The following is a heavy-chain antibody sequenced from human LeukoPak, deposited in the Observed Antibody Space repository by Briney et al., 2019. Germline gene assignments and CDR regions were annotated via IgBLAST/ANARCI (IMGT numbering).Heavy chain of an antibody. D-gene: IGHD6-19*01. CDR2: ISSTSSYI. CDR1: GSPFSSHG. J-gene: IGHJ6*03. Sequence: GGSLRLSCVGSGSPFSSHGMNWVRQAPGKGLEWVSSISSTSSYIYYADSVKSRFTISRDNAKNSLYLQMNSLRAEDTAVYYCARSSGWYHRGPDYYYYYMDVWGKGTTVTVS. CDR3: ARSSGWYHRGPDYYYYYMDV. V-gene: IGHV3-21*01.